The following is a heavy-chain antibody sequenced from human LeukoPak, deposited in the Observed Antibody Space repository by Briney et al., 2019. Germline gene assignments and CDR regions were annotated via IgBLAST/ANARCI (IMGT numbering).Heavy chain of an antibody. CDR3: ARLAMDRTQDYDFDY. V-gene: IGHV1-69*13. D-gene: IGHD4/OR15-4a*01. Sequence: SVKVSRKASGGTFSSYAISWVRQAPGQGLEWMGGIIPIFGTANYAQKFQGRVTITADESTSTAYMELSSLRSEDTAVYYCARLAMDRTQDYDFDYWGQGTLVTVSS. J-gene: IGHJ4*02. CDR2: IIPIFGTA. CDR1: GGTFSSYA.